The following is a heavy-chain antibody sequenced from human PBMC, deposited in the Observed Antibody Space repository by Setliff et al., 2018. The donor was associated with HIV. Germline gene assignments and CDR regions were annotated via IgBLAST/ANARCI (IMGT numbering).Heavy chain of an antibody. CDR3: ARDLSTHWSGYSLGF. Sequence: ASVKVSCKASGYTFTDYYFHWVRQAPGQGLEWMGWVNPKFGGTLYAQKFRGRVTMTQYMSINTVYLELSSRSSDDTAVYYCARDLSTHWSGYSLGFWGPGTLVTVSS. D-gene: IGHD3-3*01. V-gene: IGHV1-2*02. CDR2: VNPKFGGT. CDR1: GYTFTDYY. J-gene: IGHJ4*02.